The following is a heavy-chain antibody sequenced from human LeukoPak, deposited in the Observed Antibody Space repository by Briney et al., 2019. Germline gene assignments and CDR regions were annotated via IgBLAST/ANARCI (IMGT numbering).Heavy chain of an antibody. CDR2: ISSSSSNI. V-gene: IGHV3-48*04. D-gene: IGHD6-13*01. Sequence: PGGSLRLSCAASGFIFTDYSMNWVRQAPGKGLEWVSYISSSSSNIYYADSVKGRFTISRDNAKNSLYLQMNSLRAEDTAVYYCARWIIAAADYWGQGTLVTVSS. CDR1: GFIFTDYS. CDR3: ARWIIAAADY. J-gene: IGHJ4*02.